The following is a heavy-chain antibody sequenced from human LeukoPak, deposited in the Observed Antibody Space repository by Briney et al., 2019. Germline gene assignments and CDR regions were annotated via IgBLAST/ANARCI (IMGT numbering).Heavy chain of an antibody. CDR3: AKVSRWREFDY. V-gene: IGHV3-23*01. J-gene: IGHJ4*02. Sequence: KSGGSLRLSCAASGFKFSSYAMSWVRQAPGKGLEWVSDISGSGGSTYYADSVKGRFTISRDNSKNTLYLQMNSLRAEDTALYYCAKVSRWREFDYWGQGTLVTVSS. CDR1: GFKFSSYA. CDR2: ISGSGGST. D-gene: IGHD6-19*01.